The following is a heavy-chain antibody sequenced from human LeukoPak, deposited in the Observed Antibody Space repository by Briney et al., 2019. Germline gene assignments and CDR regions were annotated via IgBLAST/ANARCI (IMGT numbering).Heavy chain of an antibody. D-gene: IGHD3-3*01. J-gene: IGHJ5*02. CDR2: INHSGST. CDR3: ARGPVAVFGVVTTKYNWFDP. CDR1: GGSFSGYY. V-gene: IGHV4-34*01. Sequence: PSETLSLTCAVYGGSFSGYYWSWIRQPPGKGLEWIGEINHSGSTNYNPSLKSRVTISVDTSKNQFSLKLSSVTAADTAVYYCARGPVAVFGVVTTKYNWFDPWGQGTLVTVSS.